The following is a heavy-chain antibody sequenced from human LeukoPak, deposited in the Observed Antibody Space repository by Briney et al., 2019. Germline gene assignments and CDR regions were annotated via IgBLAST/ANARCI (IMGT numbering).Heavy chain of an antibody. Sequence: GGSLRLSCAAAGFTFSSDWMSWVRQAPGKGLEWVANIKQDGSEKYYVDSVKGRFTISRDNAKNSLYLQMNSLRAEDTAVYYCAREYYDILTGQTYYFDYWGQGTLVTVSS. CDR2: IKQDGSEK. J-gene: IGHJ4*02. CDR3: AREYYDILTGQTYYFDY. CDR1: GFTFSSDW. V-gene: IGHV3-7*03. D-gene: IGHD3-9*01.